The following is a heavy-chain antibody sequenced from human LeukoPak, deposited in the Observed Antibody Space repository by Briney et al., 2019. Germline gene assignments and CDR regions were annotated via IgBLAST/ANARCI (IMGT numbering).Heavy chain of an antibody. CDR1: GDSVSNKNAA. V-gene: IGHV6-1*01. CDR2: TYYRSEWHT. Sequence: SQTLSLTCAVSGDSVSNKNAAWNWIRQSPSRGLEWLGRTYYRSEWHTDYAFSVKGRITINADTSKNQFSLQLGYVTPEDTAVYYCASGWALSWGQGTLLTVSS. CDR3: ASGWALS. D-gene: IGHD1-26*01. J-gene: IGHJ5*02.